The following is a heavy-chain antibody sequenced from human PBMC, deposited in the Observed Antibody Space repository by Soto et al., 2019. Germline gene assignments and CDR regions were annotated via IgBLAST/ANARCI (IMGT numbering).Heavy chain of an antibody. V-gene: IGHV6-1*01. D-gene: IGHD2-15*01. Sequence: SQTLSLTCAISVDSVSSNSAAWNWIRQSPSRGLEWLGRTYYRSKWYNDYAVSVKSRITINPDTSKNQFSLQLNSVTPEDTAVYYCARENVGLPRYCSGGSCYFPYYGMDVWGQGTTVTV. CDR2: TYYRSKWYN. J-gene: IGHJ6*02. CDR1: VDSVSSNSAA. CDR3: ARENVGLPRYCSGGSCYFPYYGMDV.